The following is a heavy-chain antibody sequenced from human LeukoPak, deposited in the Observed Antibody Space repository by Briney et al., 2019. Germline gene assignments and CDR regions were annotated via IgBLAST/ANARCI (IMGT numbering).Heavy chain of an antibody. CDR3: ARVEASGYDYGAFDY. CDR2: IKQDGSAK. Sequence: GGSLRLSCAASGFTFNRYWMSWVRQAPGKELQWVANIKQDGSAKYYVDSVKGRFTISRDNAKNSLYLQMNSLRAEDTAVYYCARVEASGYDYGAFDYWGQGTLVTVSS. V-gene: IGHV3-7*01. D-gene: IGHD5-12*01. CDR1: GFTFNRYW. J-gene: IGHJ4*02.